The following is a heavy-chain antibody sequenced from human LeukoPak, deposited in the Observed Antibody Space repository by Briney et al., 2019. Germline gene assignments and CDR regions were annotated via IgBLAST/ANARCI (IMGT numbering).Heavy chain of an antibody. CDR2: LYYSGST. J-gene: IGHJ4*02. D-gene: IGHD3-10*01. Sequence: SETLSLTCTVSGGSISSYYWSWIRQPPGKGLEWIGYLYYSGSTNYNPSLKSRVTISVDTSKNQFSLKLSSVTAADTAVYYCARAGYGSGSYLIHYFDYWGQGTLVTVSS. CDR1: GGSISSYY. V-gene: IGHV4-59*01. CDR3: ARAGYGSGSYLIHYFDY.